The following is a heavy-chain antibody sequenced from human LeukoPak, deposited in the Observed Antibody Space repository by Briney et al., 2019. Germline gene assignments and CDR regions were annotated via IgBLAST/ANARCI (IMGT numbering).Heavy chain of an antibody. CDR3: ARPKGYNWNDGSRWFDP. D-gene: IGHD1-1*01. V-gene: IGHV4-38-2*02. Sequence: SETLSLTGSVSGYSISSGYSWGWIWQPPGKGLEWIGSISHSGTTYYNPSLKSRVTISVDTSKNQFSLKLRSVTAADTAVYYCARPKGYNWNDGSRWFDPWGQGTLVTVSS. CDR1: GYSISSGYS. CDR2: ISHSGTT. J-gene: IGHJ5*02.